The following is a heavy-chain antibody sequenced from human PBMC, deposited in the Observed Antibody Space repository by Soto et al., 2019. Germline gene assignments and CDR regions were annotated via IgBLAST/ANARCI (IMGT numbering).Heavy chain of an antibody. CDR2: IKQDGSEK. CDR1: GFTFSTYW. CDR3: ARLAFGLRWHFDC. V-gene: IGHV3-7*03. Sequence: GGSLRLSCAASGFTFSTYWMSLVRQSPGKGLEWVANIKQDGSEKYYVDSVKGRFTISRDNAKSSLYLQMSNLRAEDTASYYCARLAFGLRWHFDCWGEAKLVTASS. J-gene: IGHJ4*02. D-gene: IGHD4-17*01.